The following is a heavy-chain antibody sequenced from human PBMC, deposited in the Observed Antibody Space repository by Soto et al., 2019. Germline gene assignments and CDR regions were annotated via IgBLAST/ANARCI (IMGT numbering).Heavy chain of an antibody. CDR3: ARDLYDSSGRGDY. Sequence: VASVKVSCKASGGTFSSYAIRWVRQAPGQGLEWMGGIIPIFGTANYAQKFQGRVTITADESTSTAYMELSSLRSEDTAVYYCARDLYDSSGRGDYWGQGTLVTVSS. CDR2: IIPIFGTA. CDR1: GGTFSSYA. J-gene: IGHJ4*02. D-gene: IGHD3-22*01. V-gene: IGHV1-69*13.